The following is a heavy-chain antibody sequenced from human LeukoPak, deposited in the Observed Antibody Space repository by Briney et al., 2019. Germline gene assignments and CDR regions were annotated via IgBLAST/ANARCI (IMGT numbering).Heavy chain of an antibody. V-gene: IGHV3-15*01. CDR2: IKSKTDGGTT. D-gene: IGHD5-12*01. CDR1: RFTFNIAW. Sequence: GGSLRLSCAVSRFTFNIAWMSWVRQAPGKGLEWVGRIKSKTDGGTTDYAAPVKGRFTISRDDSKNMLPLQMSSLKTEDTAVYYCTTVWYSDYVADNWGQGTLVTVSS. CDR3: TTVWYSDYVADN. J-gene: IGHJ4*02.